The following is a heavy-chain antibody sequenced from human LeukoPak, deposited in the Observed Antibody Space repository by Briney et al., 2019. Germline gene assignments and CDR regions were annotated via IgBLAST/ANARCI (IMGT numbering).Heavy chain of an antibody. CDR2: IYYSGST. Sequence: KTSETLSLTCTVSGGSISSYYWSWIRQPPGKGLEWIGYIYYSGSTNYNPSLKSRVTISVDTSKNQFSLKLSSVTAADTAVYYCARLGYYDSSGDAFDIWGQGTMVTVSS. J-gene: IGHJ3*02. V-gene: IGHV4-59*01. D-gene: IGHD3-22*01. CDR1: GGSISSYY. CDR3: ARLGYYDSSGDAFDI.